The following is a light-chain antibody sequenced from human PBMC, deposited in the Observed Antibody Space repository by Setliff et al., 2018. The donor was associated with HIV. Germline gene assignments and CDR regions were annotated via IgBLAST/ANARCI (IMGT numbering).Light chain of an antibody. V-gene: IGLV2-14*01. J-gene: IGLJ3*02. CDR2: EVI. Sequence: QSALAQPASVSGSPGQSITISCTGTSSDIGVSKYVSWYQQHPGRAPKLMIFEVINRPSGVSDRFSGSKSGNTASLTISGLQAEDEADCYCSSYKTGNTLVFGGGTKVTVL. CDR3: SSYKTGNTLV. CDR1: SSDIGVSKY.